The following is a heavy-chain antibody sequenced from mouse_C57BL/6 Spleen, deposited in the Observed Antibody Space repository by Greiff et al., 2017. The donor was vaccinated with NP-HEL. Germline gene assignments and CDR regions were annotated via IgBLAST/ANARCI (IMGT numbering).Heavy chain of an antibody. J-gene: IGHJ2*01. Sequence: ESGPGLVKPSQSLSLTCSVTGYSITSGYYWNWIRQFPGNKLEWMGYISYDGSNNYNPSLKNRISITRDTSKNQFFLKLNSVTTEDTATYYCARGGDQYYFDYWGQGTTLTVSS. CDR1: GYSITSGYY. CDR2: ISYDGSN. V-gene: IGHV3-6*01. CDR3: ARGGDQYYFDY.